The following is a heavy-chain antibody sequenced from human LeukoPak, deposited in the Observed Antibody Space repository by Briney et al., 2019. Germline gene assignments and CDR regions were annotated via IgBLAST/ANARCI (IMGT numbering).Heavy chain of an antibody. V-gene: IGHV3-7*01. J-gene: IGHJ4*02. CDR2: IKQDGSEK. CDR3: ARDHTVDGLVFDY. CDR1: GFTFSSYW. Sequence: GGSLRLSCAASGFTFSSYWMSWVRQAPGKGLEWVANIKQDGSEKYYVDSVKGRFSISRDNAKNSLHLQMNSLRAEDTAVYYCARDHTVDGLVFDYWGQGILVTVSS. D-gene: IGHD6-19*01.